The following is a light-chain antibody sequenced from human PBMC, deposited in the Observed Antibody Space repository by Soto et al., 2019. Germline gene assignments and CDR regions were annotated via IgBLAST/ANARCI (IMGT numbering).Light chain of an antibody. J-gene: IGKJ5*01. Sequence: EIGITQYPATLSVSPGERDTLYCRASQSVSSNLAWYQQKPGQAPRLLIYGASTRATGLPARFSGSGSGTEFTLTISSLQSEDFAVYYCQQYNKWPHTFGQGTRLEIK. CDR1: QSVSSN. CDR2: GAS. V-gene: IGKV3-15*01. CDR3: QQYNKWPHT.